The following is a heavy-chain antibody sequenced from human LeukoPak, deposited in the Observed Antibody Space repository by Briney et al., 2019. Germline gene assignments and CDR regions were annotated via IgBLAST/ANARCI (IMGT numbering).Heavy chain of an antibody. CDR1: GYTFTSYG. CDR3: ARGTVSGNDYSYMDV. D-gene: IGHD4-11*01. CDR2: ISGSSGNT. J-gene: IGHJ6*03. V-gene: IGHV1-18*01. Sequence: GASVKVSCKAFGYTFTSYGINWVRQAPGQGLEWMGWISGSSGNTRYAQKIQGRVTLTTDTSTRTAYMELRSLGSDDTAVYYCARGTVSGNDYSYMDVWGKGTTVTVSS.